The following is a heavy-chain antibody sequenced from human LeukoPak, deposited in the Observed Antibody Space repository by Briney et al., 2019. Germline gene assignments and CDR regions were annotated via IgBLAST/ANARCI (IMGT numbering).Heavy chain of an antibody. Sequence: SQTLSLTCVVSGDSVSSKNGAWNWIRQSPSRGLEWLGRTYYRSKWYNDYAESMEGRMTTSQDTSKNQYSLHLNSVTPDDTAVYYCARDFGTTGWHTFDYWGQGTLVTVSS. CDR2: TYYRSKWYN. V-gene: IGHV6-1*01. J-gene: IGHJ4*02. D-gene: IGHD6-19*01. CDR3: ARDFGTTGWHTFDY. CDR1: GDSVSSKNGA.